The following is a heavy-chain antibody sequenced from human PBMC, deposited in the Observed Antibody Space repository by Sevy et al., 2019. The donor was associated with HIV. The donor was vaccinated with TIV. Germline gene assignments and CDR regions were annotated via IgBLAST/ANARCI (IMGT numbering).Heavy chain of an antibody. CDR3: AKDPDYYDSSGSDYFDY. Sequence: GGSLRLSCAASGFTFSSYAMSWVRQAPGKGLEWVSAISGSGGSTYYADSVKGRFTISSDNSRNTRYLQMNGLGAEDTAVYYGAKDPDYYDSSGSDYFDYWGQGTLVTVSS. CDR1: GFTFSSYA. J-gene: IGHJ4*02. CDR2: ISGSGGST. V-gene: IGHV3-23*01. D-gene: IGHD3-22*01.